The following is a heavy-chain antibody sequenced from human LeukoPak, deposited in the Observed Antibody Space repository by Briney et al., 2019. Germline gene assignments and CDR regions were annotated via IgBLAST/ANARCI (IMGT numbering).Heavy chain of an antibody. CDR3: ARLRFLEWLPHPFDY. D-gene: IGHD3-3*01. J-gene: IGHJ4*02. CDR1: GYSISSGYY. Sequence: SETLSLTCTVSGYSISSGYYWGWIRQPPGKGLEWIGSIYYSGSTYYNPSLKSRVTISVDTSKNQFSLKLSSVTAADTAMYYCARLRFLEWLPHPFDYWGQGTLVTVSS. CDR2: IYYSGST. V-gene: IGHV4-38-2*02.